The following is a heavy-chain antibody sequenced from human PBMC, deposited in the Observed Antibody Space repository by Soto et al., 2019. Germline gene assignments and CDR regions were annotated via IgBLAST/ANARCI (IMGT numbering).Heavy chain of an antibody. D-gene: IGHD5-12*01. V-gene: IGHV4-59*08. J-gene: IGHJ4*02. CDR1: GWSISSYY. Sequence: QVQLQESGPGLVKPSETLSLTCTVSGWSISSYYWSWIRQPPGKGLEWIGYIYYRANPNYNPSLKSRVTISQDTSKNQFSLKLSSVTAADTDVYYCARHYGDGYDYLDYWGQGTLVTVSS. CDR3: ARHYGDGYDYLDY. CDR2: IYYRANP.